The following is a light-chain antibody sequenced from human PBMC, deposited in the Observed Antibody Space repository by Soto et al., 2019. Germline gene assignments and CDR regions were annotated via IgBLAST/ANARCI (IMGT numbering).Light chain of an antibody. J-gene: IGKJ1*01. CDR2: GAS. Sequence: EIMMTQSPANVSVFPGERATLSCRASQSIDSDLAWYQQKPGHVPRLLIYGASTRATGVPARFSGSGSGTEFTLTIIRLPSDDFANYFCQQYPHWRTFGPGTKVEIK. V-gene: IGKV3-15*01. CDR1: QSIDSD. CDR3: QQYPHWRT.